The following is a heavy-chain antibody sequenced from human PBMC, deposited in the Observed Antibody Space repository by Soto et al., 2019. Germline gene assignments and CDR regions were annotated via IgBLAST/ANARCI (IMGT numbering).Heavy chain of an antibody. Sequence: QVQLQESGPGLVKPSGTLSLTCAVSGGSISSSNWWSWVRQPPRKGLEWIGEIFHNGNTYSNPSLTGRVTMSVDKSKNQFSLNLNSVAAADTAVYYCASRTSAMAVWGQGTTVTVSS. CDR2: IFHNGNT. V-gene: IGHV4-4*02. CDR3: ASRTSAMAV. D-gene: IGHD2-2*01. J-gene: IGHJ6*02. CDR1: GGSISSSNW.